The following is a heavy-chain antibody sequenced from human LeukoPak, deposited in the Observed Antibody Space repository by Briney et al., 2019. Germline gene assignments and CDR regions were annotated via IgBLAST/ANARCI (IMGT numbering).Heavy chain of an antibody. CDR1: GLSFGSYW. CDR2: FTTSSSYI. J-gene: IGHJ6*02. D-gene: IGHD2-2*01. CDR3: ASHIVVVTAIRYYAMDV. V-gene: IGHV3-21*01. Sequence: GGSLRLSCAASGLSFGSYWMNWVRQAPGKGLEWVSSFTTSSSYIYYADSVKGRFTVSRDNAKNSLYLQMNSLRAEDTAVYYCASHIVVVTAIRYYAMDVWGQGTTVTVSS.